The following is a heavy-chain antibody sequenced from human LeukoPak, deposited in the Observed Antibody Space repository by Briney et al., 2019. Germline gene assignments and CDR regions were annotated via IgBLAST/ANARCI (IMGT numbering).Heavy chain of an antibody. J-gene: IGHJ6*02. CDR1: GYTFTGYY. CDR3: ARELTGHYYYYGMDV. V-gene: IGHV1-2*02. Sequence: ASVKVSCKASGYTFTGYYMHWVRQAPGQGLEWMGWINPNSGGTNYAQKFQGRVTMTRDTSISTAYMELSRLRSDDTAVYYCARELTGHYYYYGMDVWGQGTTVTVSS. D-gene: IGHD1-20*01. CDR2: INPNSGGT.